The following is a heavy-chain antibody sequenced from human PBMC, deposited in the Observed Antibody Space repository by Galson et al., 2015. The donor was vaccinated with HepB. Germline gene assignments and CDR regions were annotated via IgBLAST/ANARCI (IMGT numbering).Heavy chain of an antibody. Sequence: SLRLSCAASGFTFSSYDIHWVRQAPGKGLEWVAVIWNDGSNKYYAYSVKGRFTISRDNYKTTLYLQMNSLRVEDTAVYYCERDRRYGLHRGAFDIWGQGTMVTVSS. V-gene: IGHV3-33*08. D-gene: IGHD1-1*01. J-gene: IGHJ3*02. CDR3: ERDRRYGLHRGAFDI. CDR1: GFTFSSYD. CDR2: IWNDGSNK.